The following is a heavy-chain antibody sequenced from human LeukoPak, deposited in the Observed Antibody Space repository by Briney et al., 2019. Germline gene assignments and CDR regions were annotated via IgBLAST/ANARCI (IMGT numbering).Heavy chain of an antibody. D-gene: IGHD2/OR15-2a*01. CDR3: ARDFYDGFALDY. V-gene: IGHV3-23*01. J-gene: IGHJ4*02. Sequence: GSLRLSCAASGFTFSIYAMTWVRQAPGKGLEWVSVISVSGGSTYYTDSVKGRFTISRDNARNSLYLQMDNLRAEDTGVYYCARDFYDGFALDYWGQGTLVTVSP. CDR1: GFTFSIYA. CDR2: ISVSGGST.